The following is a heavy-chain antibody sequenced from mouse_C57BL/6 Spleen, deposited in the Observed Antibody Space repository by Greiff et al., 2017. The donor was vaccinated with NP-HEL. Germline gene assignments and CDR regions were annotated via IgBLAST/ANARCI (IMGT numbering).Heavy chain of an antibody. Sequence: QVQLQQPGAELVKPGASVKLSCKASGYTFTSYWMHWVKQRPGQGLEWIGMIHPNSGSTNYNEKFKSKATLTVDKSSSTAYMQLSSLTSEDSAVYYCAKPANWDYYAMDYWGQGTSVTVSS. CDR3: AKPANWDYYAMDY. V-gene: IGHV1-64*01. CDR1: GYTFTSYW. D-gene: IGHD4-1*01. J-gene: IGHJ4*01. CDR2: IHPNSGST.